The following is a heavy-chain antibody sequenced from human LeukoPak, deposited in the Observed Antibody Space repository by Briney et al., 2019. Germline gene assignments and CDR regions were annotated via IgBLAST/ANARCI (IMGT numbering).Heavy chain of an antibody. J-gene: IGHJ4*02. V-gene: IGHV1-18*04. CDR2: ISTYNGNT. Sequence: ASVKVSCKASGYTFTAYYMHWVRQAPGQGLEWMGWISTYNGNTNYAQKLQGRVTMTTDTSTSTAYMELRSLRSDDTAMYYCARDRMDTGTYFDYWGQGTLVTVSS. CDR1: GYTFTAYY. D-gene: IGHD5-18*01. CDR3: ARDRMDTGTYFDY.